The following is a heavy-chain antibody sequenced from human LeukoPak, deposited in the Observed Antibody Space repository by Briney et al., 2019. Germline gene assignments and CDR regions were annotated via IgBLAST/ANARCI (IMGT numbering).Heavy chain of an antibody. CDR3: TRGRYYLEY. Sequence: PGGSLRLSCAASGFTLSTYWMHWVRQAPGKGLVWVSRINSDGSSTSYADSVKGRITISRDNAKNTLYLQMNNLRAEDTAVYYCTRGRYYLEYWGQGILVTVSS. J-gene: IGHJ4*02. D-gene: IGHD3-9*01. V-gene: IGHV3-74*01. CDR1: GFTLSTYW. CDR2: INSDGSST.